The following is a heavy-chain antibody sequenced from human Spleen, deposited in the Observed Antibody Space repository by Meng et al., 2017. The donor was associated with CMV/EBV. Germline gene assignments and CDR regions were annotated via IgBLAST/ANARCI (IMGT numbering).Heavy chain of an antibody. CDR1: GGAISSDY. D-gene: IGHD4-17*01. Sequence: QVQLQEAGPRLVKPSATLSLSCTVSGGAISSDYWSWIRQPAGKGLEWIGRIYTSGSTNYNPSLKSRVTMSVDTSKNQFSLKLSSVTAADTAVYYCARDYYGDYSYYFDYWGQGTLVTVSS. J-gene: IGHJ4*02. CDR2: IYTSGST. CDR3: ARDYYGDYSYYFDY. V-gene: IGHV4-4*07.